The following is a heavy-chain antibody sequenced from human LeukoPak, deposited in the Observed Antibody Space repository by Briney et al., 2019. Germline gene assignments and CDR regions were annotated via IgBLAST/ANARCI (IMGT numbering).Heavy chain of an antibody. CDR1: GFTFSSYG. J-gene: IGHJ4*02. CDR2: VSGSGGST. Sequence: GGSLRLSCAASGFTFSSYGMSWVRQAPGKGLEWVSAVSGSGGSTYYADSVKGRFTISRDNAKNSLYLQMNSLRAEDTAVYYCARDQTSGSYLGFDYWGQGTLVTVSS. V-gene: IGHV3-23*01. CDR3: ARDQTSGSYLGFDY. D-gene: IGHD1-26*01.